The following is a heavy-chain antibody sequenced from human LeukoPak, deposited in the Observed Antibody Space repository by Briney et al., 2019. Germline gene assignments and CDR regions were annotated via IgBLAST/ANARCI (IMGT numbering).Heavy chain of an antibody. D-gene: IGHD5-24*01. J-gene: IGHJ4*02. CDR3: TRGEMATTPHYCDY. Sequence: PGRSLRLSCTAPGFPFGDYAMSWVRQAPGKGLEWVGFIRIAAYGGTTEYAESVKGRFIISGDDSKGSAYLQMNSLKTEDTAMYFCTRGEMATTPHYCDYWGQGTLVTVSS. CDR2: IRIAAYGGTT. CDR1: GFPFGDYA. V-gene: IGHV3-49*04.